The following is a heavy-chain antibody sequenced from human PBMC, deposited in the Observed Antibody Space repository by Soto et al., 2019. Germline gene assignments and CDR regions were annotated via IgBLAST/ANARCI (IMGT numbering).Heavy chain of an antibody. CDR3: AKYSQPSIVATIRIYYYYMDV. Sequence: GGSLRLSCAASGFTFSSYAMSWVRQAPGKGLEWVSAISGSGGSTYYADSVKGRFTISRDNSKNTLYLQMNSRRAEDTAVYYCAKYSQPSIVATIRIYYYYMDVWGKGTTVTVSS. V-gene: IGHV3-23*01. D-gene: IGHD5-12*01. J-gene: IGHJ6*03. CDR1: GFTFSSYA. CDR2: ISGSGGST.